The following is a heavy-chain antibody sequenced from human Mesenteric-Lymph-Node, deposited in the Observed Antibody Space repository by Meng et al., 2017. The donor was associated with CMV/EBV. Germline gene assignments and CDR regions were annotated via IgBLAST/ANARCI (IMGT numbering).Heavy chain of an antibody. CDR3: ARGGASSKYFDS. D-gene: IGHD6-13*01. J-gene: IGHJ4*02. Sequence: SETLSLTCVVSGGSISTYYWSWIRQSPGKGLEWIGWAHNSGTTNYNPSLKSRVGVSVDTSKNHFSLTLASVTAADTGIYYCARGGASSKYFDSWGQGTLVTVSS. CDR1: GGSISTYY. CDR2: AHNSGTT. V-gene: IGHV4-59*01.